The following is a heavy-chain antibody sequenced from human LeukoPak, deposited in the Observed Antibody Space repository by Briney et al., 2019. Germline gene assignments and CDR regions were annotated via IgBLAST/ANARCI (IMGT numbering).Heavy chain of an antibody. D-gene: IGHD6-13*01. CDR3: AKTRAAPGPFDY. Sequence: GGSLRLSCAASGFTFDDYAMHWVRQAPGKGLEWVSGISWNSGSIGYADSVKGRFTISRDNAKNSLYLQMNSLRAEDTALYYCAKTRAAPGPFDYWGQGTLVTVSS. J-gene: IGHJ4*02. CDR2: ISWNSGSI. CDR1: GFTFDDYA. V-gene: IGHV3-9*01.